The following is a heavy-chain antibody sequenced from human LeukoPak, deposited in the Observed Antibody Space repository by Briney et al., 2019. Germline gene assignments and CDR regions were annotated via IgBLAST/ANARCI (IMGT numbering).Heavy chain of an antibody. Sequence: SETLSLTCAVYGGSFSGYYWSWIRQPPGKGLEWIGEINHSGSTNYNPSLKSRVTISVDTSKNQFSLKLSSVTAADTAVYYCARSPTTVTINYYYYYYMDVWGKGTTVTVSS. CDR3: ARSPTTVTINYYYYYYMDV. CDR2: INHSGST. J-gene: IGHJ6*03. V-gene: IGHV4-34*01. CDR1: GGSFSGYY. D-gene: IGHD4-17*01.